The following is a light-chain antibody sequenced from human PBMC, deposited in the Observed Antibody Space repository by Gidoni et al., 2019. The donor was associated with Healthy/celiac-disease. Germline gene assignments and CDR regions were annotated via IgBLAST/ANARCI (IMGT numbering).Light chain of an antibody. CDR2: WAS. J-gene: IGKJ4*01. Sequence: DIVMTQSQDSLAVSLGERATINCKSSQSVLYSSNNKNYLAWYQQKPGQPPKLLIYWASTRESGVPDRFSGSGSGTDFTLTISSLQAEDVAVYYCQQYYSTPFFGGGTKVEIK. CDR3: QQYYSTPF. V-gene: IGKV4-1*01. CDR1: QSVLYSSNNKNY.